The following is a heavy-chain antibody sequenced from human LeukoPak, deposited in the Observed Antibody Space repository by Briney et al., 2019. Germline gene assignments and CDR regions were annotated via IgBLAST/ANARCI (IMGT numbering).Heavy chain of an antibody. V-gene: IGHV3-33*01. D-gene: IGHD4-17*01. CDR2: TWYDGSNK. CDR3: ARETSATVTTDSDAFDI. J-gene: IGHJ3*02. CDR1: GFTFSSYG. Sequence: PGRSLRLSCAASGFTFSSYGMHWVRQAPGKGLEWVAVTWYDGSNKYYADSVKGRFTISRDNFKNTLYLQMNSLRAEDTAVYYCARETSATVTTDSDAFDIWGQGTMVTVSS.